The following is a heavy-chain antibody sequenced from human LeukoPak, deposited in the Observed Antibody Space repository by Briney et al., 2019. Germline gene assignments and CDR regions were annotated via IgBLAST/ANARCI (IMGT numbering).Heavy chain of an antibody. J-gene: IGHJ4*02. Sequence: PSETLSLTCAVSGGSISSSNWWSWVRQPPGKGLEWIGEIYHSGSTNYNPSLKSRVTISVDKSKNQFSLKLSSVTAADTAVYYCARDVYDSSGYYEDYWGQGTLVTVSS. CDR1: GGSISSSNW. D-gene: IGHD3-22*01. CDR2: IYHSGST. V-gene: IGHV4-4*02. CDR3: ARDVYDSSGYYEDY.